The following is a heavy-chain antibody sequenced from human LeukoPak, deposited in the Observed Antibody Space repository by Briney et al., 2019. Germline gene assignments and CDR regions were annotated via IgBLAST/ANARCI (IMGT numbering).Heavy chain of an antibody. V-gene: IGHV3-30*03. CDR1: GFPFSTYG. CDR3: ARDLYYYYDMDV. CDR2: LSYDGSSK. J-gene: IGHJ6*02. Sequence: GRSLRLSCAASGFPFSTYGMYWVRRAPGKGLGGVGVLSYDGSSKYYADSVKGRFTISRDNSKNTLHLQMDSLRAEDTAVYYCARDLYYYYDMDVWGQGTTVTVSS.